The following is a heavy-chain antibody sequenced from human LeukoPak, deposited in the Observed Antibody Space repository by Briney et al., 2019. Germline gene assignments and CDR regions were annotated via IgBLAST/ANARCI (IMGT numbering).Heavy chain of an antibody. CDR3: ARSTGGGGSSY. V-gene: IGHV3-74*01. J-gene: IGHJ4*02. CDR1: GFTFSTYW. CDR2: INSDGSST. D-gene: IGHD3-16*01. Sequence: GGSLRLSCAASGFTFSTYWMQWVRQVPGKGLLWVSRINSDGSSTSYADSVKGRFTISRDNAKNTVYLQMNSLRVEDTAVYYCARSTGGGGSSYWGQGTLVTVSS.